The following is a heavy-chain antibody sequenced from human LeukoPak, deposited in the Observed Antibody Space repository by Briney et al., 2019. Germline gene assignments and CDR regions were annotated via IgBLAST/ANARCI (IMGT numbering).Heavy chain of an antibody. Sequence: GESLKISSKGSGYSFTSYWIGWVHQMPGKGLEWMGIIYPGDSETTYRPSFQGQVTISADRSISTAYLQWSSLKASDSAMHYCARHVPHGSFFYFDLWGQGTLVTVSS. CDR2: IYPGDSET. J-gene: IGHJ4*02. CDR1: GYSFTSYW. D-gene: IGHD3-10*01. CDR3: ARHVPHGSFFYFDL. V-gene: IGHV5-51*07.